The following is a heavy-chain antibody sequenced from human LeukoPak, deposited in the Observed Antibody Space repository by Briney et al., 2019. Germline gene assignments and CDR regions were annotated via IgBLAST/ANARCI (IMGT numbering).Heavy chain of an antibody. CDR2: IKQDGSKK. CDR1: GFPFSSYW. D-gene: IGHD5-24*01. CDR3: TRVGYIDEGIDY. Sequence: GGSLRLSCVASGFPFSSYWMTWVRQAPGKGLEWVANIKQDGSKKPYVDSVKGRFTISRDNAKNSLYLQMNSLRAEDTAIYYCTRVGYIDEGIDYWGQGTLVTVSS. J-gene: IGHJ4*02. V-gene: IGHV3-7*04.